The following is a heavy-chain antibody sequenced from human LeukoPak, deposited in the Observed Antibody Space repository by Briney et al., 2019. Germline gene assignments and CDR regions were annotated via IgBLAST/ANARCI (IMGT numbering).Heavy chain of an antibody. Sequence: GGVLRLSCAASGFNFSVYAMTWVRQAPGKGLEWVSVITVGGTRYYLDSVKGRFTISRDNSKNTLYLHMNSLRSEDTAVYYCAKGQRYNWDDDAVDMWGQGTMVIVSS. CDR3: AKGQRYNWDDDAVDM. J-gene: IGHJ3*02. V-gene: IGHV3-23*01. CDR1: GFNFSVYA. D-gene: IGHD1-20*01. CDR2: ITVGGTR.